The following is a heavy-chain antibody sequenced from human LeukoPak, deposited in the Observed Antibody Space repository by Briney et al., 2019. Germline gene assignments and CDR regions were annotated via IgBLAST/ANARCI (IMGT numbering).Heavy chain of an antibody. J-gene: IGHJ3*02. D-gene: IGHD3-3*01. CDR1: GYTFTGYY. CDR2: INPNSGNT. V-gene: IGHV1-18*04. Sequence: ASVKVSCKASGYTFTGYYMHWVRQAPGQGLEWMGWINPNSGNTNYAQKLQGRVTMTTDTSTSTAYMELRSLRSGDTAVYYCARDPDDSAFDIWGQGTMVTVSS. CDR3: ARDPDDSAFDI.